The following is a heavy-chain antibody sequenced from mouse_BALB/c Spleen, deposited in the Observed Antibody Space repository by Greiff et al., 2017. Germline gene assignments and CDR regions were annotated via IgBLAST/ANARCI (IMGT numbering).Heavy chain of an antibody. CDR1: GFTFSSYA. V-gene: IGHV5-6-5*01. D-gene: IGHD2-4*01. Sequence: EVQGVESGGGLVKPGGSLKLSCAASGFTFSSYAMSWVRQTPEKRLEWVASISSGGSTYYPDSVKGRFTISRDNARNILYLQMSSLRSEDTAMYYCARGGMITTRDWFAYRGQGTLVTVSA. J-gene: IGHJ3*01. CDR3: ARGGMITTRDWFAY. CDR2: ISSGGST.